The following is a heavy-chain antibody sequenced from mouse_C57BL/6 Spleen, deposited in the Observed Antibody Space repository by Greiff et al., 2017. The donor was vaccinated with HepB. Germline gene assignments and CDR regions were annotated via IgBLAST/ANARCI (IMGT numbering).Heavy chain of an antibody. Sequence: VQLQQSGAELVRPGTSVKMSCKASGYTFTNYWIGWAKQRPGHGLEWIGDIYPGGGYTNYNEKFKGKATLTADKSSSTAYMQFSSLTSEDSAIYYRARRGDYAWFAYWGQGTLVTVSA. CDR1: GYTFTNYW. CDR3: ARRGDYAWFAY. CDR2: IYPGGGYT. V-gene: IGHV1-63*01. J-gene: IGHJ3*01. D-gene: IGHD2-4*01.